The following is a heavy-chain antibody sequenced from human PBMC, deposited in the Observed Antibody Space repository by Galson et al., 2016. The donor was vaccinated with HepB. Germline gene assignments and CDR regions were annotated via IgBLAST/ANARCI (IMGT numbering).Heavy chain of an antibody. CDR2: IYSGGST. CDR3: ARGLGRSSLYFDH. V-gene: IGHV3-53*01. CDR1: GFIVSTTY. Sequence: SLRLSCAASGFIVSTTYMSWVRQAPGQGLEWVSTIYSGGSTYYADFTKGRFTISRDDSKNTLYLQLNSLSAEDTAVYYCARGLGRSSLYFDHWGQGALVTVSS. J-gene: IGHJ4*02. D-gene: IGHD6-13*01.